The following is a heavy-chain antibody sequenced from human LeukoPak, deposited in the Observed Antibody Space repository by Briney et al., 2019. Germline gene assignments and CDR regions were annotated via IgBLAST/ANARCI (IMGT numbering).Heavy chain of an antibody. V-gene: IGHV3-30*03. CDR1: GFTFSSYG. CDR2: ISYDGSNK. D-gene: IGHD3-3*01. Sequence: GGSLRLSCAASGFTFSSYGMYWVRQAPGKGLEWVAAISYDGSNKYYADSVKGRFTISRDNSKNTLYLQMNSLRAEDTAVYYCARDYDFWSGPDLWGRGTLVTVSS. J-gene: IGHJ2*01. CDR3: ARDYDFWSGPDL.